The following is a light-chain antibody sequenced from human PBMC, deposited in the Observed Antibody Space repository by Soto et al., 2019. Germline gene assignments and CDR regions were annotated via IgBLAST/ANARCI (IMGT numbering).Light chain of an antibody. CDR1: SSNIGTGYD. CDR3: QSWDSSLSGVV. V-gene: IGLV1-40*01. CDR2: SNT. J-gene: IGLJ3*02. Sequence: QAVVTQPPSVSGAPGQRVTISCTGSSSNIGTGYDVHWYQQLPGTAPKLLIYSNTNRPSGVPDRFSGSKSGTSASLTITGLQAEDEADYYCQSWDSSLSGVVFGGGTKLTVL.